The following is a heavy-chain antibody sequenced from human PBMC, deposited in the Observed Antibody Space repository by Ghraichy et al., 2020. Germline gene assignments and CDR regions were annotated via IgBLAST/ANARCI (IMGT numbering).Heavy chain of an antibody. CDR3: ARGALSGAFDI. Sequence: ETLSLTCAVSGFTFSSYSMNWVRQAPGKGLEWVSSIGHAGTYIYYADSVKGRFTISRDNAKNSLYLQMNSLRAEDTAVYSCARGALSGAFDIWGQGTMVIVSS. J-gene: IGHJ3*02. CDR2: IGHAGTYI. CDR1: GFTFSSYS. D-gene: IGHD7-27*01. V-gene: IGHV3-21*01.